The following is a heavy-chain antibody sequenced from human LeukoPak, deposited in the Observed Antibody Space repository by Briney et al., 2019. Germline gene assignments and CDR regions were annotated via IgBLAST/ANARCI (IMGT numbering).Heavy chain of an antibody. V-gene: IGHV3-15*01. CDR2: IKSKTDGGTT. CDR3: VRDRAGGNSVWFDP. J-gene: IGHJ5*02. Sequence: GGSLRLSCAASGFTFSTFAMSWVRQAPGKGLEWVGRIKSKTDGGTTDYAAPVKGRFTISRDDSKNTLYLQMNSLRDEDTAVYYCVRDRAGGNSVWFDPWGQGTLVTVSS. D-gene: IGHD4-23*01. CDR1: GFTFSTFA.